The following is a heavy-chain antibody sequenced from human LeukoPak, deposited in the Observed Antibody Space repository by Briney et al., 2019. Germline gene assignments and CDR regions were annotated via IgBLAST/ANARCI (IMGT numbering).Heavy chain of an antibody. D-gene: IGHD2-2*01. V-gene: IGHV1-69*01. J-gene: IGHJ3*02. CDR1: GGTFSSYA. Sequence: GASVKVSCKASGGTFSSYAISWVRQAPGQGLEWMGGIIPIFGTANYAQKFQVRVTITADESTSTAYMELSSLRSEDTAVYYCAREVPDIVVSRRTFDIWGQGTMVTVSS. CDR2: IIPIFGTA. CDR3: AREVPDIVVSRRTFDI.